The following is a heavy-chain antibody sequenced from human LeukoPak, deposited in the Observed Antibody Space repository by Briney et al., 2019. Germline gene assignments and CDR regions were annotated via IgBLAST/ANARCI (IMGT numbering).Heavy chain of an antibody. V-gene: IGHV4-34*01. CDR1: GGSFSSYY. Sequence: PSETLSLTCTVSGGSFSSYYWSWIRQPPGKGLEWIGEINHSGSTNYNPSLKSRVTISVDTSKNQFSLKLSSVTAADTAVYYCARQRGTARITMVRGVIGGPMDVWGKGTTVTISS. CDR2: INHSGST. CDR3: ARQRGTARITMVRGVIGGPMDV. D-gene: IGHD3-10*01. J-gene: IGHJ6*03.